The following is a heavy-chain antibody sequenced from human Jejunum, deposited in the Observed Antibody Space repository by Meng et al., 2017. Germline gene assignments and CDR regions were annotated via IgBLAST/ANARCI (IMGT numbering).Heavy chain of an antibody. V-gene: IGHV4-31*03. CDR1: GDSISSGGHY. J-gene: IGHJ4*02. D-gene: IGHD2-2*01. Sequence: QVQLQESGPGLVTPSQTLSLTCTVSGDSISSGGHYWSWIRQHPGTGLEWIGYIYYTGSAYYNPSLESRVTLSVDTSNNQFSLRLNSVTAADTAVYYCAREGQLMLGLVDYWGQGTLVTVSS. CDR3: AREGQLMLGLVDY. CDR2: IYYTGSA.